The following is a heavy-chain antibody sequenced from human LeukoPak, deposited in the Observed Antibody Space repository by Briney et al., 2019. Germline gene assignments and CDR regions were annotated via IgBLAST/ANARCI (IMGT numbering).Heavy chain of an antibody. V-gene: IGHV1-24*01. CDR1: GYTLTELS. Sequence: ASVKVSCKVSGYTLTELSMHWLRQAPGKGLEWMGGFDPEDGETIYAQKFQGRVTMTEDTSTDTAYMELSSLRSEDTAVYYCATFTISGGPQGDWFDPWGQGTLVTVSS. D-gene: IGHD2-15*01. CDR2: FDPEDGET. CDR3: ATFTISGGPQGDWFDP. J-gene: IGHJ5*02.